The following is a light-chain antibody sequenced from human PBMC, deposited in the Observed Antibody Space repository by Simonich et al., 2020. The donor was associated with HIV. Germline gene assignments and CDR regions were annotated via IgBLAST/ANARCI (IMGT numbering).Light chain of an antibody. CDR2: AAS. V-gene: IGKV1-5*01. CDR1: QSISSS. J-gene: IGKJ2*01. CDR3: QQYNSYSYT. Sequence: DIQMTQSPSSLSASVGDRVTITCRASQSISSSLNWYQQKPGKAPKLLIYAASSLQSGVPSRFSGSGSGTECTLTIRSLQPDDFATYYCQQYNSYSYTFGQGTKLEIK.